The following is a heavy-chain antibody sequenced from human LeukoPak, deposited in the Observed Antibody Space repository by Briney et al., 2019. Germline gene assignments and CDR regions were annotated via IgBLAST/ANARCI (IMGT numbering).Heavy chain of an antibody. CDR3: ARVGIYDFWSGHSLVDY. J-gene: IGHJ4*02. V-gene: IGHV4-34*01. Sequence: ASETLSLTCAVYGGSFSGYYWSWIRQPPGKGLEWIGEINHSGSTNYNPSLKSRVTISVDTSKNQFSLKLSSVTAADTAVYYCARVGIYDFWSGHSLVDYWGQGTLVTVSS. CDR2: INHSGST. D-gene: IGHD3-3*01. CDR1: GGSFSGYY.